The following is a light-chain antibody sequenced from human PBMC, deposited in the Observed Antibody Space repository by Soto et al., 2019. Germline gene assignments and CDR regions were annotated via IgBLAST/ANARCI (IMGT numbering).Light chain of an antibody. CDR1: QRVSSY. V-gene: IGKV3-11*01. J-gene: IGKJ2*01. CDR2: DAS. CDR3: QQRSNSYT. Sequence: EIVLTQSPATLSLSPGERATLSCRASQRVSSYLAWYQQKPGQAPRLLNYDASNRATGIPARFSGSGSGTDFTLTISSLEPEDCAVYYCQQRSNSYTFGQGTKLEIK.